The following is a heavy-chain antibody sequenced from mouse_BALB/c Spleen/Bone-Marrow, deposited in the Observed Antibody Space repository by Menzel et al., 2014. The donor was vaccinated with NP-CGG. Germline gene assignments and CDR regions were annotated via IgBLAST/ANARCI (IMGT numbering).Heavy chain of an antibody. CDR2: IDPSDSYT. CDR3: ARTYYDYDWFAY. J-gene: IGHJ3*01. Sequence: QVTLKVSGVEFVKPGASVKLSCKASGYTFTSYWMHWVKQRPGQGLEWIGEIDPSDSYTKYNQNFKGKATLTVDKSSSTAYMQLSSLTSEDSAVYYCARTYYDYDWFAYWGQGTLVTVSA. CDR1: GYTFTSYW. V-gene: IGHV1-69*02. D-gene: IGHD2-4*01.